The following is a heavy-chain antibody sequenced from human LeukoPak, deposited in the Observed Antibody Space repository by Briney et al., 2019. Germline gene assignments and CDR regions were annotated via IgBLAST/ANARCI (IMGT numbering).Heavy chain of an antibody. J-gene: IGHJ5*02. CDR1: GFTFSSYG. CDR3: ANGGDYYGSGSSGFDP. Sequence: GSLRLSWAASGFTFSSYGMSWVRQAPGKGLEWVSAISGSGGSTYYADSVKGRFTISRDNSKNTLYLQMNSLRAEDTAVYYCANGGDYYGSGSSGFDPWGQGTLVTVSS. V-gene: IGHV3-23*01. CDR2: ISGSGGST. D-gene: IGHD3-10*01.